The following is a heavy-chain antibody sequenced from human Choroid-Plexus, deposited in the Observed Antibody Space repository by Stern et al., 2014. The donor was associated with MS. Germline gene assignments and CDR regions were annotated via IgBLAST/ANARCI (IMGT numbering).Heavy chain of an antibody. Sequence: EVQLVESGGGLVQPGGSLRLSCAASGFTFSSYDMHWVRQATGKGLEWVSAMGTAGDTYYPGAVKGRFPITRENAKNSLYLQMNSLRAGDTAVYYCARGYSSSSGGYYFDYWGQGTLVTVSS. D-gene: IGHD6-6*01. J-gene: IGHJ4*02. V-gene: IGHV3-13*01. CDR3: ARGYSSSSGGYYFDY. CDR2: MGTAGDT. CDR1: GFTFSSYD.